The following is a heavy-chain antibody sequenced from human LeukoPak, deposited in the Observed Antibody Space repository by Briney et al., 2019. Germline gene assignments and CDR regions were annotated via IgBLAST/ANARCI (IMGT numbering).Heavy chain of an antibody. CDR2: ISGSGGST. Sequence: GGSLRLSCAASGFTFSSYAMSWVRQAPGKGLEWVSAISGSGGSTYYADSVKGRFTISRDNSKNTLYLQMNSLRAEDTAVYYCENGGRYYDSSGHYWGQGTLVTVSS. D-gene: IGHD3-22*01. J-gene: IGHJ4*02. CDR1: GFTFSSYA. CDR3: ENGGRYYDSSGHY. V-gene: IGHV3-23*01.